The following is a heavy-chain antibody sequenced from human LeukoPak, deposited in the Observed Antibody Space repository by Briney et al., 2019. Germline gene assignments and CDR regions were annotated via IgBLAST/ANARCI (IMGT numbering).Heavy chain of an antibody. CDR3: AKDRHGDYTSDY. J-gene: IGHJ4*02. CDR1: GFIFGSYG. D-gene: IGHD4-17*01. Sequence: PGGSLRLSCAASGFIFGSYGMHWVRQAPVKGLEWVAFTPYHGVSRYYTESVKGRFTISRDNSKSTLYLQMNSLRIEATAVYYCAKDRHGDYTSDYWGQGTLVIVSS. CDR2: TPYHGVSR. V-gene: IGHV3-30*02.